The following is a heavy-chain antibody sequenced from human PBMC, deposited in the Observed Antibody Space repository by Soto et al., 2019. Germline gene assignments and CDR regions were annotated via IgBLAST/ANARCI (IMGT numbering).Heavy chain of an antibody. CDR1: GGAFNTYG. Sequence: GASVKVSCKASGGAFNTYGFNWVRQAPGQGLEWMGGSIPIFGGANYAQNFQDRVKITADEPTNTAYMELSSLRSEDTAVYYCARVVDYYNGMDVWGQGTTVTVSS. J-gene: IGHJ6*02. D-gene: IGHD6-6*01. CDR2: SIPIFGGA. V-gene: IGHV1-69*13. CDR3: ARVVDYYNGMDV.